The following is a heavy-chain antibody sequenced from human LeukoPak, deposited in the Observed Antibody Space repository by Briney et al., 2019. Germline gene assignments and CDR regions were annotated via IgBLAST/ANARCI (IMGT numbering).Heavy chain of an antibody. D-gene: IGHD3-3*01. V-gene: IGHV1-8*03. J-gene: IGHJ4*02. CDR1: GYTFTSYD. Sequence: ASVKVSCKASGYTFTSYDINWVRQATGQGLEWMGWMNPNSGNTGYAQKFQDRVTITRNTSISTAYMELSSLRSEDTAVYYCARSAPRQYYDFWSGYSFDYWGQGTLVTVSS. CDR3: ARSAPRQYYDFWSGYSFDY. CDR2: MNPNSGNT.